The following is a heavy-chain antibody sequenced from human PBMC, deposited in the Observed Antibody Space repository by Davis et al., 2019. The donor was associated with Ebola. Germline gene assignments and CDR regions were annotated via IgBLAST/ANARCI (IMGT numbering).Heavy chain of an antibody. V-gene: IGHV1-46*01. CDR3: ARGVQEPAMGKEVYYYYYMDV. D-gene: IGHD5-18*01. J-gene: IGHJ6*03. Sequence: ASVRVSCKASGYTFTSYYMHWVRQAPGQGLEWMGIINPSGGSTSYAQKFQGRVTMTTDTSTSTAYMELRSLRSDDTAVYYCARGVQEPAMGKEVYYYYYMDVWGKGTTVTVSS. CDR2: INPSGGST. CDR1: GYTFTSYY.